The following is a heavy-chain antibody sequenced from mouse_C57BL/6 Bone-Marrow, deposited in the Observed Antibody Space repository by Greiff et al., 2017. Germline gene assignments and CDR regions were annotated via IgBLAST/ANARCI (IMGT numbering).Heavy chain of an antibody. J-gene: IGHJ1*03. V-gene: IGHV1-26*01. CDR3: ARRPGSSLYWYFDV. Sequence: VQLQQSGPELVKPGASVKISCKASGYTFTDYYMNWVKQSHGKSLEWIGDINPNNGGTSYNQKFKGKATLTVDKSSSTAYMELRSLTSEDSAVYYCARRPGSSLYWYFDVWGTGTTVTVSS. CDR2: INPNNGGT. D-gene: IGHD1-1*01. CDR1: GYTFTDYY.